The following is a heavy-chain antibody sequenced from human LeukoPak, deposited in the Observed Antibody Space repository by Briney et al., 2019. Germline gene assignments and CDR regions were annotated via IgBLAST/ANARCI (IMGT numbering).Heavy chain of an antibody. Sequence: PGRSLRLSCVGSGFTFSSYGIHWVRQGPGKGLEWVAVISTDGSNQNYSDSVKGRFTISRDNSKNTVDLQMNSLRTEDTAMYFCGKGIGGSFAAGNNWGQGTLVTVSS. CDR3: GKGIGGSFAAGNN. CDR2: ISTDGSNQ. J-gene: IGHJ4*02. V-gene: IGHV3-30*18. CDR1: GFTFSSYG. D-gene: IGHD1-26*01.